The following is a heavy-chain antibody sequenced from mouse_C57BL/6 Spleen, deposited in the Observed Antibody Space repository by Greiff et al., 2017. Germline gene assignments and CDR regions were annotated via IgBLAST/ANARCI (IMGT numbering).Heavy chain of an antibody. CDR1: GYTFTSYW. V-gene: IGHV1-55*01. D-gene: IGHD2-4*01. J-gene: IGHJ3*01. Sequence: QVQLKQPGAELVKPGASVKMSCKASGYTFTSYWITWVKQRPGQGLEWIGDIYPGSGSTNYNEKFKSTATLTVDTSSSTAYMQLSSLTSEDSAVYYCAISFYYDYDDGFAYWGQGTLVTVSA. CDR3: AISFYYDYDDGFAY. CDR2: IYPGSGST.